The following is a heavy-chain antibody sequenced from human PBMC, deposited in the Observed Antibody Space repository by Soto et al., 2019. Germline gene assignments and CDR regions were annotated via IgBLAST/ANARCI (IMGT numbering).Heavy chain of an antibody. V-gene: IGHV3-74*01. D-gene: IGHD4-17*01. CDR2: IDSDGSTT. J-gene: IGHJ1*01. CDR3: ARSPHDYGGNVGQH. Sequence: EVQLVESGGGLVQPGGSLRLSCAASGFTFSSYWMHWVRQAPGTGLVWVSPIDSDGSTTTYADSVKGRFTISRDNAKNTLYLQMNSLRAEDTAVYYCARSPHDYGGNVGQHWGQGTLVTVSS. CDR1: GFTFSSYW.